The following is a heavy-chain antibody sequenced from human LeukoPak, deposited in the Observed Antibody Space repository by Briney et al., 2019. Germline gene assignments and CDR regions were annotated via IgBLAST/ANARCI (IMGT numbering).Heavy chain of an antibody. V-gene: IGHV1-18*01. Sequence: ASVKVSCKASGYTFTGYGISWVRQAPGQGLEWMGWISAYNGNTNYAQKLQGRVTMTTDTSTSTAYMELRSLRSDDTAVYYCARDGPHYYDSSGYPWWGQGTLVTVSS. CDR3: ARDGPHYYDSSGYPW. J-gene: IGHJ4*02. CDR2: ISAYNGNT. D-gene: IGHD3-22*01. CDR1: GYTFTGYG.